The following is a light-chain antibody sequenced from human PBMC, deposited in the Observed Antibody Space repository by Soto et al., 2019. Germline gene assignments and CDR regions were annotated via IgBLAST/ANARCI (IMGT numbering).Light chain of an antibody. J-gene: IGKJ4*01. CDR1: QSISSW. CDR3: QQYNSVSLLT. V-gene: IGKV1-5*03. Sequence: DIQMTQSPSTLSASVGARVPITCRASQSISSWLAWYQQKPGKAPKLLIYKASTLETGVPSRFSGSGSGTEFTLTISSLQPDDFATYYCQQYNSVSLLTFGGGTKVDIK. CDR2: KAS.